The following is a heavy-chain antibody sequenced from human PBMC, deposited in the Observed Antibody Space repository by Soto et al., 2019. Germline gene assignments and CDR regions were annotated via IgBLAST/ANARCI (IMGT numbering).Heavy chain of an antibody. J-gene: IGHJ5*02. V-gene: IGHV4-31*03. CDR1: GSSLSYGCYY. Sequence: TSETLSLTCTVSGSSLSYGCYYWSWLRQQPGKGLEWIGYVYFTGTTYYNPSLKSRLSLSVETSKNQFSLKLTSVTAADTAVYYCARHGTRNHNYIDPLGPRTLVPVCS. CDR3: ARHGTRNHNYIDP. CDR2: VYFTGTT. D-gene: IGHD1-1*01.